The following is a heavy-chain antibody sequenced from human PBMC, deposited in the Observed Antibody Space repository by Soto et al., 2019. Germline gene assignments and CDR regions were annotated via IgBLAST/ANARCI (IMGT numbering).Heavy chain of an antibody. V-gene: IGHV4-59*01. CDR2: MYYSGST. J-gene: IGHJ3*02. Sequence: QVQLQESGPGLVKPSETLSLTCSVSGGSITSYYWSWIRQPPGKGLEWIGYMYYSGSTDYNPSLKSRVTISIDTSKNQFSLKLSSVTAADTDVYYCARDWRGGTCYSASAYDIWGQGTMVTVSS. D-gene: IGHD2-15*01. CDR1: GGSITSYY. CDR3: ARDWRGGTCYSASAYDI.